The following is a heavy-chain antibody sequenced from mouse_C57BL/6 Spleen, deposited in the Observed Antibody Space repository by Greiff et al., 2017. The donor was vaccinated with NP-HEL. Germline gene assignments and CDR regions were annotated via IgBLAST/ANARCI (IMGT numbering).Heavy chain of an antibody. J-gene: IGHJ4*01. D-gene: IGHD2-4*01. CDR1: GYTFTRYW. CDR3: ARGGDYASLAMDY. CDR2: LDPSDSYT. V-gene: IGHV1-50*01. Sequence: QVQLQQPGAELVKPGASVKLSCKASGYTFTRYWMQWVKQRPGQGLEWIGELDPSDSYTNYNQKFKGKATLTVDTSSSTAYMQLSSLTSEDSAVYYCARGGDYASLAMDYWGQGTSVTVSS.